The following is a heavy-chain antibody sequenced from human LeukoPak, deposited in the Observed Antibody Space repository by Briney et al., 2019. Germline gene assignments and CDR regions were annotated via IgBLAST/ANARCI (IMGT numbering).Heavy chain of an antibody. Sequence: PGGSRSLSCEASGFTFSSYAMSWVAQPPGKGLEWVSAISGSGGSTYYADSVKGRFTISRDNSKNTLYLQMNSLRAEDTAVYYCAKGQRWLQLGYFDYWGQGTLVTVSS. J-gene: IGHJ4*02. CDR2: ISGSGGST. CDR3: AKGQRWLQLGYFDY. CDR1: GFTFSSYA. V-gene: IGHV3-23*01. D-gene: IGHD5-24*01.